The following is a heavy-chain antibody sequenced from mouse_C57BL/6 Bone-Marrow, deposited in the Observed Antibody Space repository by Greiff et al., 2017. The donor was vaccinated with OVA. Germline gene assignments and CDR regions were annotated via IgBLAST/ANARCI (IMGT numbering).Heavy chain of an antibody. V-gene: IGHV1-63*01. CDR2: IYPGGGYT. CDR3: ARERIITTVVAIDY. J-gene: IGHJ2*01. D-gene: IGHD1-1*01. CDR1: GYTFTNYW. Sequence: QVHVKQSGAELVRPGTSVKMSCKASGYTFTNYWIGWAKQRPGHGLEWIGDIYPGGGYTNYNEKFKGKATLTADKSSSTAYMQFSSLTSEDSAVYFCARERIITTVVAIDYWGQGTTLTVSS.